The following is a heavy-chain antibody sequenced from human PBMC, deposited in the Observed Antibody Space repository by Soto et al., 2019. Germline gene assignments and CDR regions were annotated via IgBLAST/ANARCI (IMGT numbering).Heavy chain of an antibody. CDR2: ISDDGART. Sequence: RWLRLYCVASVLVFDVYWMHSVRHVPGKGLEWVSRISDDGARTDYADSVRGRFTISRDNANNALYLQMNALRGEDTAVYFCTIGPRPSSVCTVAVWGRGALVTFSS. V-gene: IGHV3-74*01. J-gene: IGHJ4*02. D-gene: IGHD2-2*01. CDR1: VLVFDVYW. CDR3: TIGPRPSSVCTVAV.